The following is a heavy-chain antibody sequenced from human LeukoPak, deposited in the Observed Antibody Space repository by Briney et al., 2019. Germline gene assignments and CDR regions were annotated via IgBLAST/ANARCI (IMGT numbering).Heavy chain of an antibody. CDR1: GYTFTGYY. CDR3: AREEALLGFGDRTPTNWFDP. J-gene: IGHJ5*02. D-gene: IGHD3-10*01. CDR2: INPNSGGT. Sequence: ASVKVSCKASGYTFTGYYMHWVRQAPGQGLEWMGWINPNSGGTNYAQKFQGRVTMTRDTSISTAYMELSRLRSDDTAVYYCAREEALLGFGDRTPTNWFDPWGQETLVTV. V-gene: IGHV1-2*02.